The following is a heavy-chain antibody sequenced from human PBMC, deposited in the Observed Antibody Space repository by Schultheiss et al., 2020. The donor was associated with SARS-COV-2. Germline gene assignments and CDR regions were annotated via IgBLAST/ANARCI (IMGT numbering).Heavy chain of an antibody. CDR2: IYSGGST. Sequence: GGSLRLSCAASGFTVSSNYMSWVRQAPGKGLEWVSVIYSGGSTYFAGSVKGRFTISRDNSKNTLYLQMNSLRAEDTAVYYCARVLLWEGWFDPWGQGTLVTVSS. CDR3: ARVLLWEGWFDP. J-gene: IGHJ5*02. V-gene: IGHV3-66*01. D-gene: IGHD3-10*01. CDR1: GFTVSSNY.